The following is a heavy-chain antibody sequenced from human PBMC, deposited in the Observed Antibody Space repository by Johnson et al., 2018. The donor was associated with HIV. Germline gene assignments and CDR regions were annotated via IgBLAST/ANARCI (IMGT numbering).Heavy chain of an antibody. CDR3: ARGSRYTYDNDDAYLLHAFDI. CDR2: IYSGGST. D-gene: IGHD3-22*01. Sequence: VQLVESGGGLVQPGGSLRLSCAASGFTVSSNYMSWVRQAPGKGLEWVSVIYSGGSTYDADSVKGRFTISRDNSKNTLYLQMHSLRIEDTAVYYCARGSRYTYDNDDAYLLHAFDIWCQGTMVTVSS. J-gene: IGHJ3*02. CDR1: GFTVSSNY. V-gene: IGHV3-66*02.